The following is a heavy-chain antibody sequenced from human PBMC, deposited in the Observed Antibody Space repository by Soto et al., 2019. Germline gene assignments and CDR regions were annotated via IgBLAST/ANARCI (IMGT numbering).Heavy chain of an antibody. CDR2: IIPIFGTA. J-gene: IGHJ4*02. Sequence: SVKVSCKASGGTFSSYAISWVRQAPGQGLEWRRGIIPIFGTANYAQKFKGRVTITADESTSTAYMELSSLRSEHTAVYYCTRNRRGLTRTTYYFDDWGQGTLVNGSS. V-gene: IGHV1-69*13. CDR1: GGTFSSYA. CDR3: TRNRRGLTRTTYYFDD. D-gene: IGHD1-7*01.